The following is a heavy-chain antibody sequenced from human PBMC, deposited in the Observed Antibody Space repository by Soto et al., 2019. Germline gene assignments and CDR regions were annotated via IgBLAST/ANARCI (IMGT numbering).Heavy chain of an antibody. CDR2: TYYRSKWYN. V-gene: IGHV6-1*01. CDR1: GDSVSSNSAA. Sequence: SQTLSLTCAISGDSVSSNSAAWNWIRQSPSRGPEWLGRTYYRSKWYNDYAVSVKSRITINPDTSKNQFSLQLNSVTPEDTAVYYCARDNQGSPASDYYYYGMDVWGQGTTVTVSS. CDR3: ARDNQGSPASDYYYYGMDV. D-gene: IGHD2-2*01. J-gene: IGHJ6*02.